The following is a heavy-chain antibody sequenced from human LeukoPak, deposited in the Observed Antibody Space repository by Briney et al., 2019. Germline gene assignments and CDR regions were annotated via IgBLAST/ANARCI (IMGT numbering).Heavy chain of an antibody. CDR1: GGSINTPNYY. J-gene: IGHJ4*02. V-gene: IGHV4-39*07. D-gene: IGHD2/OR15-2a*01. CDR2: IFYSGGT. Sequence: PSETLSLTCTVSGGSINTPNYYWGWIRQTPGKGLEWIGNIFYSGGTYYSPSLTSRVTISVDTSKNQFSLKLSSVTAADTAVYYCARRVIRYYFDYWGQGTLVTVSS. CDR3: ARRVIRYYFDY.